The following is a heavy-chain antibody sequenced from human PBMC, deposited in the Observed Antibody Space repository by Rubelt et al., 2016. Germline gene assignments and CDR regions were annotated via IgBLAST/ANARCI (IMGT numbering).Heavy chain of an antibody. CDR2: ISAYNGNT. Sequence: QVQLVQSGAEVKKPGASVKVSCKASGYTFTSYGISWVRQAPGQGLEWMGWISAYNGNTNYAQKRQARVTRTTYTSTSTAYMELGSLQPDDTAVYYCARDLPPFRRYNWNFPLDYWGQGTLVTVSS. CDR3: ARDLPPFRRYNWNFPLDY. V-gene: IGHV1-18*01. D-gene: IGHD1-7*01. J-gene: IGHJ4*02. CDR1: GYTFTSYG.